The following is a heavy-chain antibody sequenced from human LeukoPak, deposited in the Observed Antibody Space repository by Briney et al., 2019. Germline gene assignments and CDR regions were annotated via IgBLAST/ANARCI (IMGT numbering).Heavy chain of an antibody. V-gene: IGHV3-23*01. CDR1: GFAFSSYA. CDR3: ARETGGYELADAFGI. CDR2: ISGSGRST. Sequence: GGSLRLSCAASGFAFSSYAMSWVRQAPGKGLEWVSAISGSGRSTYYADSVKGRFTISRDNSKNMLYLQVNSLRAEDTAIYFCARETGGYELADAFGIWGQGTMVTVSS. D-gene: IGHD5-12*01. J-gene: IGHJ3*02.